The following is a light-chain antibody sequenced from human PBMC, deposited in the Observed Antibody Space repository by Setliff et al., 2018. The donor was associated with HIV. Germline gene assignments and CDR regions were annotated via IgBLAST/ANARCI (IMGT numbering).Light chain of an antibody. V-gene: IGLV8-61*01. Sequence: QTVVTREPSFAVSPGGTVTLTCGLSSGSVSSSDYPSWYQQTPGQAPRTLIYSTNTRSSGVPDRFSGSILGNKAALTIRGAQADDESDYYCVLYMGSGISVFGGGTKVTVL. CDR2: STN. CDR1: SGSVSSSDY. CDR3: VLYMGSGISV. J-gene: IGLJ3*02.